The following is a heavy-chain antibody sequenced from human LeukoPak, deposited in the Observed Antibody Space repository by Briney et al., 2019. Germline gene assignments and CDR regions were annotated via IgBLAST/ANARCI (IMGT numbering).Heavy chain of an antibody. CDR2: ISYDGSNK. CDR3: ARGGGSESYDFDY. J-gene: IGHJ4*02. CDR1: GFTFSSYA. Sequence: PGRSLRLSCAASGFTFSSYAMHWVRQAPGKGLEWVAVISYDGSNKYYADSVKGRFTISRDNSKNTLYLQMNSLRAEDTAVYYCARGGGSESYDFDYWGQGTLVTVSS. V-gene: IGHV3-30-3*01. D-gene: IGHD3-3*01.